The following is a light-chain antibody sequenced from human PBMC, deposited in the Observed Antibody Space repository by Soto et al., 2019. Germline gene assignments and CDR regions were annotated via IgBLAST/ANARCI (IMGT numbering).Light chain of an antibody. CDR2: KAS. Sequence: DRPMTQAPSTLSGSVGEGVTITGGASHTISSWLAWYQQKPGKAPKLLIYKASTLKSGVPSRFSGSGSGTEFTLTISSLQPDDFATYYCQHFYSYSQAFGQGTKVDIK. CDR3: QHFYSYSQA. V-gene: IGKV1-5*03. J-gene: IGKJ1*01. CDR1: HTISSW.